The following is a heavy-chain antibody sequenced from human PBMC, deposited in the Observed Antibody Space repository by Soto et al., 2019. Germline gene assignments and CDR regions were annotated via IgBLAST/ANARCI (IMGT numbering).Heavy chain of an antibody. Sequence: GFLRLSCAASGFTFSSYSMNWVRQAPGKGLEWVSYISSSSSTIYYADSVKGRFTISRDNAKNSLYLQMNSLRAEDTAVYYCARDVVEDIVVVPAADYWGQGTLVTVSS. J-gene: IGHJ4*02. CDR3: ARDVVEDIVVVPAADY. V-gene: IGHV3-48*01. CDR2: ISSSSSTI. CDR1: GFTFSSYS. D-gene: IGHD2-2*01.